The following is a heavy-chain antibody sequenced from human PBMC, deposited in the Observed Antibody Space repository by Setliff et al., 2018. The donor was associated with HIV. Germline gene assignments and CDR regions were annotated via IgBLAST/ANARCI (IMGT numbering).Heavy chain of an antibody. Sequence: GESLKISCKGSGYSFSNYWIGWVRQMPGKGLEWMGIIYPGDSDTRYSPSFQGQVNISADKSINTAYLQWTSLKASDSAIYYCARQEAIVGTIKGWFDLWGQGALVTVSS. CDR2: IYPGDSDT. J-gene: IGHJ5*02. CDR3: ARQEAIVGTIKGWFDL. V-gene: IGHV5-51*01. D-gene: IGHD5-12*01. CDR1: GYSFSNYW.